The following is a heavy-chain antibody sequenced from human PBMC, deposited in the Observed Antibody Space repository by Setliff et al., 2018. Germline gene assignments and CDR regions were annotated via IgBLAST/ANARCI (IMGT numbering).Heavy chain of an antibody. Sequence: GASVKVSCKASGYTFTNYDINWVRQATGQGLEWMGWINPNSGNTGYAQNFQGRVTMTRNTSISTAYMELSSLRFEDTAVYYCARAPAHDYADYMFMTTMGYYFDYWGQGTLVTVSS. V-gene: IGHV1-8*02. CDR3: ARAPAHDYADYMFMTTMGYYFDY. CDR2: INPNSGNT. J-gene: IGHJ4*02. D-gene: IGHD4-17*01. CDR1: GYTFTNYD.